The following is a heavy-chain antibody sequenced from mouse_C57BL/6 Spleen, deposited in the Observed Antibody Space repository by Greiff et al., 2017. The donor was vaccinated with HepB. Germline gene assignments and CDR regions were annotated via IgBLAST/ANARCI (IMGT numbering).Heavy chain of an antibody. Sequence: EVQLQESGPELVKPGASVKIPCKASGYTFTDYNMDWVKQSHGKSLEWIGDINPNNGGTIYNQKFKGKATLTVDKSSSTAYMELRSLTSEDTAVYYCARLGYGSSYFDYWGQGTTLTVSS. CDR1: GYTFTDYN. CDR2: INPNNGGT. D-gene: IGHD1-1*01. J-gene: IGHJ2*01. CDR3: ARLGYGSSYFDY. V-gene: IGHV1-18*01.